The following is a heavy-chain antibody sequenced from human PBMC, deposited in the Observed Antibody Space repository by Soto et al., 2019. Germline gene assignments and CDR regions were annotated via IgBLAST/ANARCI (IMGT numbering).Heavy chain of an antibody. CDR1: GFPFSSTD. CDR3: AKNSGWFNT. CDR2: IDGSGGTT. J-gene: IGHJ5*02. V-gene: IGHV3-23*01. Sequence: GSLRLSCAASGFPFSSTDMTWVRQAPGKGLEWVSTIDGSGGTTYYADSVKGRFTISRDNSINTVFLQMNSLRADDTALYFCAKNSGWFNTWGQGALVTVSS. D-gene: IGHD3-10*01.